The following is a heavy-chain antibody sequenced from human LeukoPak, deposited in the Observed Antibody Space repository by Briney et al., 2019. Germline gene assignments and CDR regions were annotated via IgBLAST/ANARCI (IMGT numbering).Heavy chain of an antibody. J-gene: IGHJ4*02. V-gene: IGHV3-23*01. CDR3: AKGDYYDFDY. CDR2: ISGTAANT. D-gene: IGHD3-10*01. Sequence: GGSLRLSCAASGFTFSSYAMTWVRQAPGKGLEWVSGISGTAANTYHADSVKGRFAISRDNSKNTLYLQMNSLRAEDTAVYYCAKGDYYDFDYWGQGTLVTVSS. CDR1: GFTFSSYA.